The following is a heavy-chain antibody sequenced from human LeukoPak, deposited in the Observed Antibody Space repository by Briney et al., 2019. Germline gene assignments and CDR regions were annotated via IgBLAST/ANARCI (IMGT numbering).Heavy chain of an antibody. CDR2: INHSGST. J-gene: IGHJ5*02. Sequence: PSETLSLTCTVSGGSVSSGSYYWSWIRQPPGKGLEWIGEINHSGSTNYNPSLKSRVTISVDTSKNQFSLKLSSVTAADTAVYYCARRHRYYDFWSGYSLSNWFDPWGQGTLVTVSS. V-gene: IGHV4-39*07. D-gene: IGHD3-3*01. CDR1: GGSVSSGSYY. CDR3: ARRHRYYDFWSGYSLSNWFDP.